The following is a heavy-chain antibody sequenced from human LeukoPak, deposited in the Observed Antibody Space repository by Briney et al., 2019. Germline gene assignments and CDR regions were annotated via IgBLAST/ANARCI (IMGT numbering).Heavy chain of an antibody. CDR2: INSDGSST. Sequence: GGSLRLSCAASGFTFSSYWMHWVRQAPGKRLVWVSRINSDGSSTSYADSVKGRFTISRDNAKNTLYLQMNSLRAEDTAVYYCARPDIVVVVAATGYAFDIWGQGTMVTVSS. CDR1: GFTFSSYW. CDR3: ARPDIVVVVAATGYAFDI. V-gene: IGHV3-74*01. D-gene: IGHD2-15*01. J-gene: IGHJ3*02.